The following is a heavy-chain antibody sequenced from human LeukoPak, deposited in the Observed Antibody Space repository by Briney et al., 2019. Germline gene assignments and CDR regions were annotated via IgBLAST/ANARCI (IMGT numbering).Heavy chain of an antibody. CDR3: ARGPSSFGGVIVAPYYSGMDV. J-gene: IGHJ6*02. CDR2: IYYSGST. Sequence: PSQTLSLTCTVSGGSISSGGYYWSWIRQHPGKGLEWIGYIYYSGSTYYNPSLKSRVTISVDTSKNQFSLKLSSVTAADTAVYYCARGPSSFGGVIVAPYYSGMDVWGQGTTVTVSS. CDR1: GGSISSGGYY. V-gene: IGHV4-31*03. D-gene: IGHD3-16*02.